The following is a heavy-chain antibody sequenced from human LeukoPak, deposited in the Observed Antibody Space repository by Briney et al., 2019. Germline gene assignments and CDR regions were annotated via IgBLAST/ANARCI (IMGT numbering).Heavy chain of an antibody. D-gene: IGHD3-16*02. CDR2: ISGSGGST. V-gene: IGHV3-23*01. J-gene: IGHJ4*02. CDR1: GFTFSSYA. Sequence: GGSLRLSCAASGFTFSSYAMSWVRQAPGKGLEWVSAISGSGGSTYYADSAKGRFTISRDNSKNTLYLQMNSLRAEDTAVYYCELLRLGELSQDVYWGQGTLVTVSS. CDR3: ELLRLGELSQDVY.